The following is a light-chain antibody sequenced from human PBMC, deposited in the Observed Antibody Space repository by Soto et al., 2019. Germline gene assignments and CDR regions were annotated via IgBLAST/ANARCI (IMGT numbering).Light chain of an antibody. V-gene: IGKV3-20*01. J-gene: IGKJ1*01. CDR2: GAS. CDR1: QSVSSSY. CDR3: QHYKMYSPWT. Sequence: EIVLTQSPGTLSLSPGERATLSCRAIQSVSSSYLAWYQQKPGQAPRLLIYGASTRATGIPARFSGSGSGTECTLTISSLQPDDFATYYCQHYKMYSPWTFGQGTKVDI.